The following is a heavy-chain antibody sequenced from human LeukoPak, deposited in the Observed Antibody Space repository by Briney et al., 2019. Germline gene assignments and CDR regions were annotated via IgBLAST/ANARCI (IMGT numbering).Heavy chain of an antibody. V-gene: IGHV1-3*01. CDR1: GYTFTIYA. D-gene: IGHD3-10*01. CDR2: INAGNGNT. CDR3: ARDHRTMVRGVQGY. Sequence: ASVKVSCKASGYTFTIYAMHWVRQAPGQRLEWMGWINAGNGNTKYSQKFQGRVTITRDTSASTAYMELSSLRSEDTAVYYCARDHRTMVRGVQGYWGQGTLVTVS. J-gene: IGHJ4*02.